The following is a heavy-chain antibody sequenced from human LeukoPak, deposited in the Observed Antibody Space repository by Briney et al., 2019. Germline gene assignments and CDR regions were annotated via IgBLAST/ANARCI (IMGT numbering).Heavy chain of an antibody. J-gene: IGHJ6*03. CDR1: GFTFSNYW. CDR2: INSDGSST. D-gene: IGHD1-26*01. V-gene: IGHV3-74*01. CDR3: ARVSSGSYFGYYYYYMDV. Sequence: GGSLRLSCAASGFTFSNYWMHRVRQAPGKGLVWVSRINSDGSSTSYADSVKGRFTISRDNAKNTLYLQMNSLRAEDTAGYYCARVSSGSYFGYYYYYMDVWGKGTTVTVSS.